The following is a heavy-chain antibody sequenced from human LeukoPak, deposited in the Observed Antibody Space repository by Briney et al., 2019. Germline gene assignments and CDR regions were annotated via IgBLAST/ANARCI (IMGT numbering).Heavy chain of an antibody. CDR1: GYTFTSYD. CDR3: ARGVYYYDSSGKKSGLDY. J-gene: IGHJ4*02. V-gene: IGHV1-8*01. CDR2: MNPNSGNT. D-gene: IGHD3-22*01. Sequence: ASVKVSCKASGYTFTSYDINWVRQATGQGLEWMGWMNPNSGNTGYAQKFQGRVTMTRNTSISTAYMELSSLRSEDTAVYYCARGVYYYDSSGKKSGLDYWGQGTLVTVSS.